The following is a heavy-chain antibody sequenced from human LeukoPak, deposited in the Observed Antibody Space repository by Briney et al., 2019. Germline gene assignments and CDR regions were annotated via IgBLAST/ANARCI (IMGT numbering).Heavy chain of an antibody. CDR2: IYTSGST. J-gene: IGHJ3*02. V-gene: IGHV4-61*02. CDR3: ARVITMVRGVITDAFDI. CDR1: GDSSSSGNYY. Sequence: SETLSLTCTVSGDSSSSGNYYWTWIRQPAGKGLEWMGRIYTSGSTNYNPSLKSRVTISVDTSKNQFSLQLNSVTPEDTAVYYCARVITMVRGVITDAFDIWGQGTIVTVSS. D-gene: IGHD3-10*01.